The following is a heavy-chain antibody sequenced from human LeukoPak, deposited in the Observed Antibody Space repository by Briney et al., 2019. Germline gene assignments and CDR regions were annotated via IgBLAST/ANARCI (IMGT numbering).Heavy chain of an antibody. J-gene: IGHJ4*02. V-gene: IGHV3-11*01. CDR3: ASRYCNGGSCYFDY. CDR2: ISSSGDGI. CDR1: GFTFRDYY. D-gene: IGHD2-15*01. Sequence: GGSLRLSCAASGFTFRDYYMSWIRQAPGKGLEWLSYISSSGDGIYYADSVKARFTISRDNAKNSLYLQMNSPRAGDTAVYYRASRYCNGGSCYFDYWGQGTLVTVSS.